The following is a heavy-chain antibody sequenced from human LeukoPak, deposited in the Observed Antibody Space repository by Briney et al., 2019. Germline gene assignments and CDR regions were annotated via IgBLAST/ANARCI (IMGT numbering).Heavy chain of an antibody. CDR3: ARRDGYNTFYFEY. J-gene: IGHJ4*02. CDR1: GFTFSSYG. D-gene: IGHD5-24*01. CDR2: ISYDGRKK. Sequence: GGSLRLSCAAPGFTFSSYGMHWVRQAPGKGLEWVTVISYDGRKKNYVDSVKGRFTISRDNYKNTVYLQMNSLRAEDTAVYYCARRDGYNTFYFEYWGQGTLVTVSS. V-gene: IGHV3-30*03.